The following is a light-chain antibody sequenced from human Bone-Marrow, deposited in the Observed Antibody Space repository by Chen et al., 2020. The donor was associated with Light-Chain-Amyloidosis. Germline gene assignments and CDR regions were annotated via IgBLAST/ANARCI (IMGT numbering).Light chain of an antibody. CDR2: LGS. Sequence: EIVMTQSPLSLPVTPGEPASISCRSSQSLLQSNGNNYLDWYLQKPGQSPQLLIYLGSPRASGVPDRFSGSGSGPDFTLKISRVEAEDVGIYYCMQALQTPLAFGPGTKVGLK. CDR1: QSLLQSNGNNY. V-gene: IGKV2-28*01. CDR3: MQALQTPLA. J-gene: IGKJ3*01.